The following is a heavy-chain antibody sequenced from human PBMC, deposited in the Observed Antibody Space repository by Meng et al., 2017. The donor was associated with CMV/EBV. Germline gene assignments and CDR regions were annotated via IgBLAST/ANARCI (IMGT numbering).Heavy chain of an antibody. D-gene: IGHD6-13*01. V-gene: IGHV4-38-2*02. Sequence: GSLRLSCTVSGYSISSGYYWGWIRQPPGKGLEWIGSIYHSGSTYYTPSLKSRVTISVDTSKNQFSLKLSSVTAADTAVYYCARVSSGGVGAAAMWFDPWGQGTLVTVSS. CDR1: GYSISSGYY. J-gene: IGHJ5*02. CDR2: IYHSGST. CDR3: ARVSSGGVGAAAMWFDP.